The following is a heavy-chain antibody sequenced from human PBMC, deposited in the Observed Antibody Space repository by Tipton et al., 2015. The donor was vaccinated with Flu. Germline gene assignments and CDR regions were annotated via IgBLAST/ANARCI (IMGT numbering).Heavy chain of an antibody. Sequence: TLSLTCTVSGGSIRSYYWSWIRQPPGKGLEWIGYIYSSARTNYNSSLESRVTISVDTSKNQFSLNLSSVTAADTALYYCARDTFRYCSGASCLSDYYYYGMDVWGQGTTVTVSS. D-gene: IGHD2-15*01. CDR3: ARDTFRYCSGASCLSDYYYYGMDV. CDR2: IYSSART. J-gene: IGHJ6*02. CDR1: GGSIRSYY. V-gene: IGHV4-59*01.